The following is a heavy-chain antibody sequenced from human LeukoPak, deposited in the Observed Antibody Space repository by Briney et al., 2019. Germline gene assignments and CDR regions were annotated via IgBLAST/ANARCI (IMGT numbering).Heavy chain of an antibody. Sequence: SSETLSLTCAVYGGSFSGYYWSWIRQPPGKGLEWIGEINHSGSTNYNPSLTCRVTISVDTSKNQFSLKRSSVTAADTAVYYCARGIQLWLNWFDPWGQGTLVTVSS. CDR2: INHSGST. CDR1: GGSFSGYY. V-gene: IGHV4-34*01. D-gene: IGHD5-18*01. J-gene: IGHJ5*02. CDR3: ARGIQLWLNWFDP.